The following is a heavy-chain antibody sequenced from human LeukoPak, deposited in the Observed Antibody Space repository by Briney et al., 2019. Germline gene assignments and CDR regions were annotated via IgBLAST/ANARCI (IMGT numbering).Heavy chain of an antibody. CDR2: IYYSGST. J-gene: IGHJ4*02. V-gene: IGHV4-59*08. CDR1: GGSISSYY. D-gene: IGHD1/OR15-1a*01. CDR3: ARSIIATRSKFDY. Sequence: PSETLSLTCTVSGGSISSYYWSWIRQPPGKGLEWFGYIYYSGSTNYNPSLKSRVTISVDTSKNQFSLKLSSMTAADTAVYYCARSIIATRSKFDYWGQGNLVTVSS.